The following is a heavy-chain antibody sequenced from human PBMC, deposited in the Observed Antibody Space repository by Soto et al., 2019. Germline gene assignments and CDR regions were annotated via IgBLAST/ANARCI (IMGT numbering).Heavy chain of an antibody. CDR3: ARERIAADHGMDV. CDR2: INSDGPTT. CDR1: AFTFPSYW. D-gene: IGHD6-25*01. V-gene: IGHV3-74*01. Sequence: GGSLRLSCAASAFTFPSYWIHWVRQAPGKGLVWVSRINSDGPTTNYADSVRGRFTISRDNAKNTAYLQLNSLRGEDTAVYYCARERIAADHGMDVWGQGTTATAS. J-gene: IGHJ6*02.